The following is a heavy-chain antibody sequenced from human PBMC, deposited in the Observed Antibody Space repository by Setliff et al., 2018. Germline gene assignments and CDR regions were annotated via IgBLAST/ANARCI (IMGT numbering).Heavy chain of an antibody. J-gene: IGHJ3*02. D-gene: IGHD3-22*01. Sequence: GGSLRLSCVVSGFSFSRQWMSWVRQAPGKGLEWVADIKQDGSTKYYLDSVKGRFTISRDNAKRSLYLQMNGLRADDTGVYYCVRDDADNYDAFDNWGQGTLVTVSS. CDR1: GFSFSRQW. CDR3: VRDDADNYDAFDN. V-gene: IGHV3-7*01. CDR2: IKQDGSTK.